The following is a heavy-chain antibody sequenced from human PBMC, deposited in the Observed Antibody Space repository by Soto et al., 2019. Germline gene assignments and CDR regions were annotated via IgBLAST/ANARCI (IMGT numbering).Heavy chain of an antibody. J-gene: IGHJ4*02. V-gene: IGHV1-69*13. D-gene: IGHD4-17*01. CDR3: ARGGMTTVVTPIPHYFDY. Sequence: SVKVSCKASGGTFSSYAISWVRQAPGQGLEWMGGIIPIFGTANYAQKFQGRVTITADESTSTAYMELSSLRSEDTAVYYCARGGMTTVVTPIPHYFDYWGQGTLVTVSS. CDR2: IIPIFGTA. CDR1: GGTFSSYA.